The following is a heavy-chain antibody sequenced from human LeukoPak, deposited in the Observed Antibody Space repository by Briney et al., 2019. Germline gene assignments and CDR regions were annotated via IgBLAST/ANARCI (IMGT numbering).Heavy chain of an antibody. CDR2: INPNSGGT. J-gene: IGHJ4*02. Sequence: ASVKVSCKASGYTFTGYYMHWVRQAPGQGLEWMGWINPNSGGTNYVQKFQGRVTMTRDTSISTAYMELSRLRSNDTAVYYCARERRYYYDSSGYSDYWGQGTLVTVSS. V-gene: IGHV1-2*02. CDR1: GYTFTGYY. CDR3: ARERRYYYDSSGYSDY. D-gene: IGHD3-22*01.